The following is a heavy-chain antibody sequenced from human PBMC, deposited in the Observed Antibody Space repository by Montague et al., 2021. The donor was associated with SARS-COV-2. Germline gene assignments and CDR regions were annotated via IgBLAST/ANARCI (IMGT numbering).Heavy chain of an antibody. CDR2: TNYRSKWTS. V-gene: IGHV6-1*01. CDR3: VRDTGSAQAGFDA. Sequence: CAISGDSVWSNTAAWNWIRQSPSGGLEWLGRTNYRSKWTSDYATSVEGRISIDPDTSKNQFFLHLRSVTPEDTGGYYCVRDTGSAQAGFDAWGQGTLVTVSS. D-gene: IGHD4-17*01. CDR1: GDSVWSNTAA. J-gene: IGHJ4*02.